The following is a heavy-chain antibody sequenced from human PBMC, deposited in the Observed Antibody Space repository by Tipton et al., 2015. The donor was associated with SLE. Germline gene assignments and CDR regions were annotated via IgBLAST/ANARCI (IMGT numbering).Heavy chain of an antibody. CDR3: ATNTSYYYYYYMDV. CDR2: IYTSGST. V-gene: IGHV4-61*02. Sequence: LRLSCTVSGGSISSGSYYWSWIRQPAGKGLEWIGRIYTSGSTNYNPSLKSRVTISVDTPKNQFSLRLSSVTAADTAVYYCATNTSYYYYYYMDVWGKGTTVTVSS. D-gene: IGHD2/OR15-2a*01. J-gene: IGHJ6*03. CDR1: GGSISSGSYY.